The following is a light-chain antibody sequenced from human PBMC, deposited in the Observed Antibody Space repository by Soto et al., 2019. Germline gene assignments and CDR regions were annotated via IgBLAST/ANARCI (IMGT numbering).Light chain of an antibody. CDR1: SSDIGSYNL. J-gene: IGLJ2*01. Sequence: QSALTQAASVSGSPGQSITISCTGTSSDIGSYNLVSWYQQHPGKAPKLMISEVSKRPSGVSNRFSGSKSGNTASLTISGLQAEDEADYYCCSHAGGSTYVVFGGGTQLTVL. CDR3: CSHAGGSTYVV. V-gene: IGLV2-23*02. CDR2: EVS.